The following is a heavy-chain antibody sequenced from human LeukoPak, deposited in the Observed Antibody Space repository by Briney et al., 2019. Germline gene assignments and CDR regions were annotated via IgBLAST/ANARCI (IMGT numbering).Heavy chain of an antibody. CDR2: INPSGGST. V-gene: IGHV1-46*01. Sequence: ASVKVSCKASGCTFTSCYMHWVRQAPGQGLEWMGIINPSGGSTSYAQKFQGRVTMTRDTSTSTVYMELSSLRSEDTAVYYCARVPKNHYGSGSYYNGRHGIHYDYWGQGTLVTVSS. CDR3: ARVPKNHYGSGSYYNGRHGIHYDY. J-gene: IGHJ4*02. CDR1: GCTFTSCY. D-gene: IGHD3-10*01.